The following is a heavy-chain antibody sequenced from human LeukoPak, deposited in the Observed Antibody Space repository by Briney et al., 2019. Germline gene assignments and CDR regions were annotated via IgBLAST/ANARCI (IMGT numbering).Heavy chain of an antibody. D-gene: IGHD6-19*01. CDR1: GGTFSSYA. V-gene: IGHV1-69*04. CDR2: IIPILGIA. J-gene: IGHJ4*02. CDR3: ASGRGVAVAGTTPFDH. Sequence: GSSVKVSCKASGGTFSSYAISWVRQAPGQGLEWMGRIIPILGIANYAQKFQGRVTITADKSTSTAYMELSSLRSEDTAVYYCASGRGVAVAGTTPFDHWGQGTLVTVSS.